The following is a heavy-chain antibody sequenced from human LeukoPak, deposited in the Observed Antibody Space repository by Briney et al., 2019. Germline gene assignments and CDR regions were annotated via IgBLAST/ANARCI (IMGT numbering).Heavy chain of an antibody. CDR3: ASTEDDYGDYYWYFDL. CDR1: GVSINSGDHY. Sequence: SETLSLTCTVSGVSINSGDHYWSWIRQPPGKGLEWIGSIYYSGSTYYNPSLKSRVTISVDTSKNQFSLKLSSVTAADTAVYYCASTEDDYGDYYWYFDLWGRGTLVTVSS. CDR2: IYYSGST. V-gene: IGHV4-39*01. J-gene: IGHJ2*01. D-gene: IGHD4-17*01.